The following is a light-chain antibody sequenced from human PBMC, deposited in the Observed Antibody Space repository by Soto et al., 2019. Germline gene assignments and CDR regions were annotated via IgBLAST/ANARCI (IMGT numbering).Light chain of an antibody. CDR2: GAS. CDR1: QSVSIN. Sequence: EVVRTQSPATLSVSPGERATVSCRASQSVSINVAWYQQKPGQAPRLLIYGASTRATGIPARFSGSGSGTEFTLTISSLQPEDFATYYCLQDYNYPWTFGQGTKVDNK. J-gene: IGKJ1*01. V-gene: IGKV3-15*01. CDR3: LQDYNYPWT.